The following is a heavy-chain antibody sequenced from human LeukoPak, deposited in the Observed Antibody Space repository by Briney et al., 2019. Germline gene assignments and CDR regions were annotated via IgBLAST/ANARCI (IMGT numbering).Heavy chain of an antibody. V-gene: IGHV1-8*01. CDR3: ARGYSGYLFFDY. D-gene: IGHD5-12*01. Sequence: ASVTVSCKASGYTFTSYDINWVRQAPGQGLEWMGWMNANSGNTGYAQKFQGRVTMTRNTSISTAYMELSSLRAEDTAVYYCARGYSGYLFFDYWGQGTLVTVSS. CDR1: GYTFTSYD. J-gene: IGHJ4*02. CDR2: MNANSGNT.